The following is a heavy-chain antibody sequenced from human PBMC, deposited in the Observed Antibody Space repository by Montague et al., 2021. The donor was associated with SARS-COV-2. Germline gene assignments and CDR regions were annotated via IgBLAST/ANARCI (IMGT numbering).Heavy chain of an antibody. Sequence: SETLSLTCTVSGYSISRGYYWGWIRQPPGKGLEWIGSIYHSGSTXXNPXXXSRVTISVDTSKSQFSLKLSSVTAADTAVYYCARSQDCSTTSCHFDYWGQGTLVTVSS. CDR2: IYHSGST. J-gene: IGHJ4*02. CDR3: ARSQDCSTTSCHFDY. V-gene: IGHV4-38-2*02. CDR1: GYSISRGYY. D-gene: IGHD2-2*01.